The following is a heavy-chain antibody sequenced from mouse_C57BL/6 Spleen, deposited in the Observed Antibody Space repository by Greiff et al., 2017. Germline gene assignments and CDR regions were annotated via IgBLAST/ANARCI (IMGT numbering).Heavy chain of an antibody. CDR2: IDPEDGET. Sequence: EVQLQQSGAELVKPGASVKLSCTASGFNITDYYMHWVKQRPEQGLEWIGRIDPEDGETTYAPKFPGKATITADTSSNTAYLQLSSLTAEDTAVYYCANDYDRFDYWGQGTTLTVSS. V-gene: IGHV14-2*01. D-gene: IGHD2-4*01. CDR3: ANDYDRFDY. J-gene: IGHJ2*01. CDR1: GFNITDYY.